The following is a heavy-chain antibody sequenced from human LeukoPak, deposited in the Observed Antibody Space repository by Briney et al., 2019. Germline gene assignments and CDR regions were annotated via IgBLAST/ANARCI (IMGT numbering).Heavy chain of an antibody. CDR3: ASYEVVAATPSM. V-gene: IGHV3-74*01. D-gene: IGHD2-15*01. CDR2: ISGDGRNI. CDR1: GFTFSSYW. Sequence: GGSLRLSCVASGFTFSSYWMHWVRQDPRKGLVWVSRISGDGRNINYADSVRGRFTISRDNAKNTLYLQMNTLRVEDTAVYYCASYEVVAATPSMWGQGTLVTVSS. J-gene: IGHJ4*02.